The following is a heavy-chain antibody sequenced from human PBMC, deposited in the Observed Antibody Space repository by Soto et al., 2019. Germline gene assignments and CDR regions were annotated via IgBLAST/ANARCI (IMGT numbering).Heavy chain of an antibody. CDR3: ARDLAAAGTSGGMDV. V-gene: IGHV4-31*03. J-gene: IGHJ6*02. CDR1: GGSISSGGYY. Sequence: QVQLQESGPGLVKPSQTLSLTCTVSGGSISSGGYYWSWIRQHPGKGLEWIGYIYYSGGTYYNPSLKSRVTISVDTSKNQFSLKLSSVTAADTAVYYCARDLAAAGTSGGMDVWGQGTTVTVSS. D-gene: IGHD6-13*01. CDR2: IYYSGGT.